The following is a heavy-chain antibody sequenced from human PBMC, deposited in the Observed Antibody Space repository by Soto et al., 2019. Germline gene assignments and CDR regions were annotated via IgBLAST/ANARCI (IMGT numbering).Heavy chain of an antibody. V-gene: IGHV3-7*01. CDR1: GFNFGASW. CDR2: IKQDGSEK. D-gene: IGHD3-3*01. CDR3: ARRYYDFWSGLPPDAYYYYGMDV. J-gene: IGHJ6*02. Sequence: PGGSLRLSCAASGFNFGASWMAWVRQAPGKGLEWVADIKQDGSEKNYVDSVKGRVTISRDDAKNSLYLQMNSLRAEDTAVYYCARRYYDFWSGLPPDAYYYYGMDVWGQGTTVTVSS.